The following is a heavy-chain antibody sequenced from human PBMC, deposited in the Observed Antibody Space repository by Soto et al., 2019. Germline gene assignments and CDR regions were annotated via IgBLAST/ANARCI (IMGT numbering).Heavy chain of an antibody. CDR2: IYYSGST. Sequence: SETLSLTCTVSGGSISSYYWSWIRQPPGKGLEWIGYIYYSGSTNYNPSLKSRATISVDTSKNQFSLKLSSVTAADTAVYYCARGTYSHGYHDAFEIWGQGTMVSVSS. D-gene: IGHD5-18*01. V-gene: IGHV4-59*01. J-gene: IGHJ3*02. CDR1: GGSISSYY. CDR3: ARGTYSHGYHDAFEI.